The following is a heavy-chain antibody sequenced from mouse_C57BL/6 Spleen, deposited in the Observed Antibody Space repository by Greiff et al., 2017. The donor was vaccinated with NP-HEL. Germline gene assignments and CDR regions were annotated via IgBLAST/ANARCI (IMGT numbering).Heavy chain of an antibody. CDR1: GYAFTNYL. CDR2: INPGSGGT. J-gene: IGHJ1*03. Sequence: VQLQESGAELVRPGTSVKVSCKASGYAFTNYLIEWVKQRPGQGLEWIGVINPGSGGTNYNEKFKGKATLTADKSSSTAYMQLSSLTSEDSAVYFCARSDYDGYFDVWGTGTTVTVSS. V-gene: IGHV1-54*01. D-gene: IGHD2-4*01. CDR3: ARSDYDGYFDV.